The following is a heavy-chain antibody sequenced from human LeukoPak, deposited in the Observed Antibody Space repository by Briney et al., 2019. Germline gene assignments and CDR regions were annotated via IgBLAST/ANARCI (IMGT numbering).Heavy chain of an antibody. J-gene: IGHJ4*02. V-gene: IGHV3-53*01. CDR3: AREGYCSGGSCYFDY. D-gene: IGHD2-15*01. CDR1: GFTVSSTY. Sequence: GGSLRLSCAASGFTVSSTYMSWVRQAPGKGLEWVSVLYYGVSTFYKDSVRGRFTTSGDNSKNTLYLQMNSLRAEDTAVYYCAREGYCSGGSCYFDYWGQGTLVTVSS. CDR2: LYYGVST.